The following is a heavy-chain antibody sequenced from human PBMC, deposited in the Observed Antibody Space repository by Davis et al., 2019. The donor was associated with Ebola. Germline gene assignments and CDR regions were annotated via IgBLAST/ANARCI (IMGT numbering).Heavy chain of an antibody. J-gene: IGHJ4*02. V-gene: IGHV3-30*02. D-gene: IGHD2-21*01. Sequence: PGGSLRLSCAASGFTFSIYGIYWVRQAPGKGLEWVAYIAYDGSLKYYVDSVKGRFTISRDNSKNTVNLQMNSLRVDDTARYYCATDLRIADVTDIWGQGALVTVSS. CDR3: ATDLRIADVTDI. CDR2: IAYDGSLK. CDR1: GFTFSIYG.